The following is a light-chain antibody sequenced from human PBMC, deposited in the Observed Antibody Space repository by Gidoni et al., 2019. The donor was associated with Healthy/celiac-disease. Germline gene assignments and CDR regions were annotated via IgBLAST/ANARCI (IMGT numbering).Light chain of an antibody. CDR3: QQYNDWPGFT. J-gene: IGKJ3*01. V-gene: IGKV3-15*01. CDR2: GAS. Sequence: EVVMTQSPATLSVSPGERATLSCRASQSVNRNLAWYQQKPGQAPRLLFYGASTRATGIPARFSGSGSGTEFTLTISSLQSEDFAVYYCQQYNDWPGFTFGPGTTVDIK. CDR1: QSVNRN.